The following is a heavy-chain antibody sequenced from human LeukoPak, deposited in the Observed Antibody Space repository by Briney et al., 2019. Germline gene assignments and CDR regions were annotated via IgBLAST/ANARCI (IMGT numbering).Heavy chain of an antibody. CDR1: GYTFTVNY. CDR3: TRGAGTSWFDY. V-gene: IGHV1-2*02. J-gene: IGHJ4*02. D-gene: IGHD3-10*01. CDR2: MNPNSGVT. Sequence: ASVKVSCKPSGYTFTVNYLHWVRQAPGQGLVWVGWMNPNSGVTVYAQNFQGRVTMTRDTSISTAYMELSSLTSDDTAVYYCTRGAGTSWFDYWGQGSLVTVSS.